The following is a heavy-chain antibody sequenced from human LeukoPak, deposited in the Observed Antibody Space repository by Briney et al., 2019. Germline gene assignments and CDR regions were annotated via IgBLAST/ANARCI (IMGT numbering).Heavy chain of an antibody. D-gene: IGHD6-13*01. J-gene: IGHJ3*02. CDR3: ARGGYRSWDAFDI. Sequence: PGGSLRLSCAASGFIFSSYWMHWVRQAPGKGLVWVSRINSDGSSTSYADSVKGRFTISRDNAKNTPYLQMNSLRAEDTAVYYCARGGYRSWDAFDIWGQGTMVTVSS. CDR2: INSDGSST. V-gene: IGHV3-74*01. CDR1: GFIFSSYW.